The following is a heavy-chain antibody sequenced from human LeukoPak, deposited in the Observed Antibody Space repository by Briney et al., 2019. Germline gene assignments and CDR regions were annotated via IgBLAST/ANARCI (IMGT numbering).Heavy chain of an antibody. V-gene: IGHV1-18*01. D-gene: IGHD3-16*01. CDR1: GYTFTSYG. CDR2: ISAYNGNT. J-gene: IGHJ4*02. Sequence: ASVKVSCKASGYTFTSYGISWMRQAPGQGLEWTGWISAYNGNTNYAQKLQGRVTMTTDTSTSTAYMELRSLRSDDTAVYYCARVDPYDYVWGSPFDYWGQGTLVTVSS. CDR3: ARVDPYDYVWGSPFDY.